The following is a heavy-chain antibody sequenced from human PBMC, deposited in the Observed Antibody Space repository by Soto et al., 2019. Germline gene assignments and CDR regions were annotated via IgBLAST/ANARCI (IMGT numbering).Heavy chain of an antibody. V-gene: IGHV1-2*04. CDR3: ARDTLLWFGELKVYYYYGMDV. D-gene: IGHD3-10*01. CDR2: INPNSGGT. CDR1: GYTFTGYY. J-gene: IGHJ6*02. Sequence: QVQLVQSGAEVKKPGASVKVSCKASGYTFTGYYMHWVRQAPGQGLEWMGWINPNSGGTNYAQKCQGWVTMTRDTSISTAYIELSRLRSDDTAVYYCARDTLLWFGELKVYYYYGMDVWGQGTTVTISS.